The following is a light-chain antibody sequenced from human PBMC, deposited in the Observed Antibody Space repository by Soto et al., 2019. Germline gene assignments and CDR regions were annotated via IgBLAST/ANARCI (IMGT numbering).Light chain of an antibody. J-gene: IGKJ1*01. V-gene: IGKV1-39*01. CDR3: QHYNSYSEA. CDR2: AAS. Sequence: DIQMTQSPSSLSASVGVRVTITCRASQSISSYLNWYQQKPGKAPKLLIYAASSLQSGIPSRFSGSGSGTEFTLTISSLQPDDFATYYCQHYNSYSEAFGQGTKVDIK. CDR1: QSISSY.